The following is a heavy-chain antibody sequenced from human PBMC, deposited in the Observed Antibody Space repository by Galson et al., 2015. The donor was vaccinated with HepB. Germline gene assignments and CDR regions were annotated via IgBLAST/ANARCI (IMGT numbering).Heavy chain of an antibody. CDR2: LSYDGTYK. CDR1: AFNFYSYA. Sequence: SLRLSCAASAFNFYSYAMHWVRQAPGKGLEWVALLSYDGTYKYYADSVKGRLTISRDNSKNMLYLQMNSLRTDDTAVYYCARANTYGSGSHYYYGMEVWGQGTTVTVAS. J-gene: IGHJ6*02. CDR3: ARANTYGSGSHYYYGMEV. V-gene: IGHV3-30-3*01. D-gene: IGHD3-10*01.